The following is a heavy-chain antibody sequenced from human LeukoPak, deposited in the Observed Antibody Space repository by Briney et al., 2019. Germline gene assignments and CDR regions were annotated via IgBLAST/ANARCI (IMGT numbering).Heavy chain of an antibody. V-gene: IGHV3-48*04. Sequence: PGGSLRLSCAGSGFALGTYAMGWVRQAPGKGLEWVSYISGSTITIHYADSVKGRFTISRDNAKNSLYLQMNSLRAEDTAVYYCARDDRSTWYSDFWGQGTLVTVSS. CDR3: ARDDRSTWYSDF. D-gene: IGHD1-26*01. CDR1: GFALGTYA. CDR2: ISGSTITI. J-gene: IGHJ4*02.